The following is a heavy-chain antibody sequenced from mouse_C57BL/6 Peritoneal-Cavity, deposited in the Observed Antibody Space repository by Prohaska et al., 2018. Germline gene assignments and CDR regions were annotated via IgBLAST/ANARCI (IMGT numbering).Heavy chain of an antibody. V-gene: IGHV1-19*01. CDR3: ARRDPSYFDY. Sequence: MSCKASGYTFTDYYMNWVKQSHGKSLKWIGVINPYNGGNSYNQKFKGKDTLTVDPSSSTAYMELNSLTSDDSAVYYCARRDPSYFDYWGQGTTLTVSS. J-gene: IGHJ2*01. CDR2: INPYNGGN. CDR1: GYTFTDYY.